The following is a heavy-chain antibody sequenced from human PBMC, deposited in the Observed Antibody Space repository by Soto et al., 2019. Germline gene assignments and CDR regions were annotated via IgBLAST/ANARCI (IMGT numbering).Heavy chain of an antibody. CDR1: GYILSDYC. V-gene: IGHV1-2*02. Sequence: PEASVKVSCKSSGYILSDYCIHWVRQAPGQGLEWLGWMKPDDGGPNYAQNFQGRVIMTRDTSTDTDYMELTRLTSDDTAVYFCVRDLRRQWRRLDPESYTGMDVWGQGTTVTVSS. J-gene: IGHJ6*02. CDR2: MKPDDGGP. CDR3: VRDLRRQWRRLDPESYTGMDV. D-gene: IGHD5-12*01.